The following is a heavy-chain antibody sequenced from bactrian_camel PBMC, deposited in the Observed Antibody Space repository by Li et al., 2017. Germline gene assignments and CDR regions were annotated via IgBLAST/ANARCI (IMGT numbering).Heavy chain of an antibody. D-gene: IGHD1*01. V-gene: IGHV3S10*01. CDR3: ASSLWVLLDPLRPSPCVEERNKGKGG. Sequence: DVQLVESGGGSVQAGGSLRLPCTSSGFTFANSDLGWYRQAPVREFELVSMFVSDESTWYSDSVKGRFTTSRNDAKNTVYLQMGNLKSEDTAVYFCASSLWVLLDPLRPSPCVEERNKGKGGWGQGTQVTVS. CDR2: FVSDEST. J-gene: IGHJ4*01. CDR1: GFTFANSD.